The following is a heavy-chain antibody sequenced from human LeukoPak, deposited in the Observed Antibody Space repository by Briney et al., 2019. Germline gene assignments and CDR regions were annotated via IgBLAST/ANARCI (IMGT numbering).Heavy chain of an antibody. CDR3: ARNLGYSSLDY. Sequence: SETLSLTCAVSGYSISSGYFWGWIRPPPGKGLEWIGSINHSRSTYYNPPSLKSRVTISVDTSKNQFSLKLSSVTAADTAVYYCARNLGYSSLDYWGQGTLLTVSS. CDR2: INHSRST. J-gene: IGHJ4*02. D-gene: IGHD6-13*01. CDR1: GYSISSGYF. V-gene: IGHV4-38-2*01.